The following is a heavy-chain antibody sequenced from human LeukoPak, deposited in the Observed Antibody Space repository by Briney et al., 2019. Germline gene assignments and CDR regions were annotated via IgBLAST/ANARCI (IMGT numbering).Heavy chain of an antibody. CDR1: GLTFSSYA. D-gene: IGHD5-12*01. J-gene: IGHJ4*02. Sequence: GGSLRLSCAASGLTFSSYAMSWVRQAPGKGLEWVSAISGSGANTYYADSVKGRFTISRDNSKNTLYLQMNSLRAEDTAVFYCAEGGYSGYDRMYFDDWGQGTLVTVSS. CDR2: ISGSGANT. CDR3: AEGGYSGYDRMYFDD. V-gene: IGHV3-23*01.